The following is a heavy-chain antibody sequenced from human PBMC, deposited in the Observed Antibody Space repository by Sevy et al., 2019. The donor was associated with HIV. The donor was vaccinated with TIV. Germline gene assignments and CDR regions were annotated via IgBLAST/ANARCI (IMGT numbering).Heavy chain of an antibody. J-gene: IGHJ5*02. V-gene: IGHV4-59*01. CDR3: AREGSYGDYFNWFDP. CDR1: GGSISSYY. D-gene: IGHD4-17*01. CDR2: IYYSGST. Sequence: SETLSLTCTVSGGSISSYYWSWIRQPPGKGLEWIGYIYYSGSTNYNPSLKSRVTISVDTSKNKFSLKLSSVTAADTAVYYCAREGSYGDYFNWFDPWGQGTLVTVSS.